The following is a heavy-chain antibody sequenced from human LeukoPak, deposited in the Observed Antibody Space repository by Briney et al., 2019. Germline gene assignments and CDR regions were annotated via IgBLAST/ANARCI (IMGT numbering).Heavy chain of an antibody. CDR1: GLTVSRNY. D-gene: IGHD3-10*01. CDR3: ARVGGH. CDR2: IYSGGST. Sequence: GGSLRLSCAASGLTVSRNYMSWVRQAPGKGLESVSVIYSGGSTYYAESVRGRFTISRDNSKDTLYLQMNSLRVEDTAVYYCARVGGHWGQGTLVTVSS. V-gene: IGHV3-53*01. J-gene: IGHJ4*02.